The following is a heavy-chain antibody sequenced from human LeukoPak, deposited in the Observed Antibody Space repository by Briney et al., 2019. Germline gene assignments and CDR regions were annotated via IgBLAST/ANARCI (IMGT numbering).Heavy chain of an antibody. Sequence: GGSLRPSCAASGFSFRSYGMHWVRQTPGKGLEWVAVISYDGSNKYYADSVRGRFTISRDNSKNTLYLQMSSLRPEDTAVYYCAKDKLQLLILDYFDYWGQGTLVTVSS. D-gene: IGHD4-11*01. V-gene: IGHV3-30*18. J-gene: IGHJ4*02. CDR1: GFSFRSYG. CDR2: ISYDGSNK. CDR3: AKDKLQLLILDYFDY.